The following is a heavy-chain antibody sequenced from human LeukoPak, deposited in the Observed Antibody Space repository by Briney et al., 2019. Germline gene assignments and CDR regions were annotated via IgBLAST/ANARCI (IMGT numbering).Heavy chain of an antibody. J-gene: IGHJ4*02. D-gene: IGHD6-19*01. CDR1: GFTFSSYA. V-gene: IGHV3-23*01. CDR2: ISGSGGST. Sequence: GGSLRLSCAASGFTFSSYAMSWVRQAPGKGLEWVSGISGSGGSTVYADSVKGRFTISRDNSKNIMYLQMNSLRAEDTAVYYCARDHQWLDAFDYWGQGTLVTVSS. CDR3: ARDHQWLDAFDY.